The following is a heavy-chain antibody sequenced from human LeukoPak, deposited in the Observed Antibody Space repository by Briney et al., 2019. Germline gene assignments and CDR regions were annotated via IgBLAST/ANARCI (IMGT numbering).Heavy chain of an antibody. CDR1: GCTFSDYS. D-gene: IGHD5-24*01. V-gene: IGHV3-48*01. CDR2: IGIDSGNT. CDR3: ARDYKYAFDN. J-gene: IGHJ4*02. Sequence: GGSLRLSCAASGCTFSDYSMNWVRQAPGKGLEWISYIGIDSGNTNYADSVKGRFTISGDKAKNSLYLQMNSLRVEDTAVYYCARDYKYAFDNWGQGTLVTVSS.